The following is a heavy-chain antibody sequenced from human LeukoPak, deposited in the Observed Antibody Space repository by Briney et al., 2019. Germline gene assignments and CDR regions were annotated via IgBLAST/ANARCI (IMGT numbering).Heavy chain of an antibody. V-gene: IGHV3-23*01. D-gene: IGHD3-22*01. CDR3: AKVHYYDSSGYSG. Sequence: GGSLRLSCAASGFTFSSYSMNWVRQAPGKGLEWVSAISGSGGSTYYADSVKGRFTISRDNSKNTLYLQMNSLRAEDTAVYYCAKVHYYDSSGYSGWGQGTLVTVSS. CDR2: ISGSGGST. CDR1: GFTFSSYS. J-gene: IGHJ4*02.